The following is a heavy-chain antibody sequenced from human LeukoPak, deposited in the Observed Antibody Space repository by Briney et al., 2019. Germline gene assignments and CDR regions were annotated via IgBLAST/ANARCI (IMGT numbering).Heavy chain of an antibody. CDR3: ASVLYGANGFDY. CDR1: DASISGYY. V-gene: IGHV4-59*01. D-gene: IGHD4-23*01. Sequence: PSETLSLTCTVSDASISGYYWSWIRQPPGEGLEWIAYFYYTGTRNYNPPLKSRVTVSVDTSKNQFSLTLTSVTAADTAVYYCASVLYGANGFDYWGQGTPVTVSS. CDR2: FYYTGTR. J-gene: IGHJ4*02.